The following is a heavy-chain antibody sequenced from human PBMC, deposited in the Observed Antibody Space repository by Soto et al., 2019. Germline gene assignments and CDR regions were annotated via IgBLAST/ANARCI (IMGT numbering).Heavy chain of an antibody. CDR2: IESDGIGT. Sequence: EVPLVESGGGVVQPGGSLRLSCAVSGISLSSYRMHWIRQAPGKGLVWVSCIESDGIGTSYADSVKGRFTISRDNAKDTLFMQMNSLRADDTAVYYCARDGNGLSYWGQGTLVTVSS. V-gene: IGHV3-74*01. D-gene: IGHD2-8*01. J-gene: IGHJ4*02. CDR3: ARDGNGLSY. CDR1: GISLSSYR.